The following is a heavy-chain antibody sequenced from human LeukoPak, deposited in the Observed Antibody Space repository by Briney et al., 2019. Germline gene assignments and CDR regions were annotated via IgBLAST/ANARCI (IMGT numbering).Heavy chain of an antibody. CDR1: GFTFGSYN. V-gene: IGHV3-21*01. D-gene: IGHD2-15*01. CDR2: ISSSSSYI. CDR3: ARAPFVAVVAAEGAAFDI. Sequence: GGSLRLSCAASGFTFGSYNMNWVRQAPGKGLEWVSSISSSSSYINYADSVKGRFTISRDNAKNSLYLQMNGLRAEDTAVYYCARAPFVAVVAAEGAAFDIWGQGTMVTVSS. J-gene: IGHJ3*02.